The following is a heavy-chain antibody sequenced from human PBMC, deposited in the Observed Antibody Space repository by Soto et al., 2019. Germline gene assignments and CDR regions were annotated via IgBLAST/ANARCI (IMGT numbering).Heavy chain of an antibody. J-gene: IGHJ1*01. V-gene: IGHV2-5*02. Sequence: QITLKESGPTLVKPTQTLTLTCTFSGLSLSTSGVGVGWIRQPPGKALDWLALIYWDNDKRYSPSLKSRLISTKATSKNQVVLIMTNMDPVDTATYYCAHLRDYCGNRGYYEHWGQGALVTVSS. CDR1: GLSLSTSGVG. D-gene: IGHD4-17*01. CDR3: AHLRDYCGNRGYYEH. CDR2: IYWDNDK.